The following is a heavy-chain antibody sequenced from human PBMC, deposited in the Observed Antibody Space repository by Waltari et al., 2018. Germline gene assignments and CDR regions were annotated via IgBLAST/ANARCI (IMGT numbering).Heavy chain of an antibody. V-gene: IGHV1-69*08. J-gene: IGHJ4*02. Sequence: QVQLVQSGAEVKKPGSSVKVSCKASGGTFSSYTISWVRQAPGQGLEWMGRIIPILGMANYAEKFQGRVTIPADTSTDTAYMELSSLRSEDTAVYYCATDQGEHSGSYSRWGQGTLVTVSS. D-gene: IGHD1-26*01. CDR3: ATDQGEHSGSYSR. CDR1: GGTFSSYT. CDR2: IIPILGMA.